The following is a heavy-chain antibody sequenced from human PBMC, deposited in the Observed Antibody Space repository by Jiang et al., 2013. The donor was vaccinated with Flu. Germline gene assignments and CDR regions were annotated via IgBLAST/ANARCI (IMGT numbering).Heavy chain of an antibody. Sequence: LLKPSETLSLTCTVTGGSIGNDYWSWIRQAPGKGLEWIGYVYYSGHTNYNASLKSRVALSIDTPYNQFSLRQKSVTAADTAVYFCARRPLGESYFDFWGQGTLVTVSS. CDR1: GGSIGNDY. J-gene: IGHJ4*02. V-gene: IGHV4-59*01. CDR3: ARRPLGESYFDF. D-gene: IGHD3-16*01. CDR2: VYYSGHT.